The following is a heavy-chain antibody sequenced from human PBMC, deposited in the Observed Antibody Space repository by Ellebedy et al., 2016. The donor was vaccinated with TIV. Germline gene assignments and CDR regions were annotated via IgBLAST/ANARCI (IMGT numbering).Heavy chain of an antibody. CDR3: ARGRYDILTGYQYYFDY. D-gene: IGHD3-9*01. CDR2: IYYSGST. Sequence: SETLSLTXTVSGGSVSSGSYYWSWIRQPPGKGLEWIGYIYYSGSTNYNPSLKSRVTISVDTSKNQFSLKLSSVTAADTAVYYCARGRYDILTGYQYYFDYWGQGTLVTVSS. V-gene: IGHV4-61*01. CDR1: GGSVSSGSYY. J-gene: IGHJ4*02.